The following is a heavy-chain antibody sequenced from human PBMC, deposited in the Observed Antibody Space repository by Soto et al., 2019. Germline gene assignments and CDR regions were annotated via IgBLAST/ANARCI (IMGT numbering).Heavy chain of an antibody. D-gene: IGHD3-22*01. CDR1: GYTFTSYD. Sequence: ASVKVSCKASGYTFTSYDINLVRQATGQGLEWMGWMNPNSGNTGYAQKFQGRVTMTRNTSISTAYMELSSLRSEDTAVYYCARGPHYYYDSSGPSPRFDYWGQGTLVTVSS. CDR3: ARGPHYYYDSSGPSPRFDY. CDR2: MNPNSGNT. J-gene: IGHJ4*02. V-gene: IGHV1-8*01.